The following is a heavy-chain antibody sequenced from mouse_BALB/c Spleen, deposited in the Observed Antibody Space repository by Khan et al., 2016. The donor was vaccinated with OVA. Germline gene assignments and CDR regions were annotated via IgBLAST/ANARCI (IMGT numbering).Heavy chain of an antibody. CDR1: GFSLSDYG. CDR3: AKGVWSYYYTLDY. J-gene: IGHJ4*01. V-gene: IGHV2-6-5*01. CDR2: LWGGGST. Sequence: QVQLKQSGPGLVAPSQNLSITCTVSGFSLSDYGVSWIRQPPGKGLEWLGVLWGGGSTYYNSVLKSRLSISKDNSKSQVFLKMSSLQSVDTAMYYCAKGVWSYYYTLDYWGQGTSVTVSS.